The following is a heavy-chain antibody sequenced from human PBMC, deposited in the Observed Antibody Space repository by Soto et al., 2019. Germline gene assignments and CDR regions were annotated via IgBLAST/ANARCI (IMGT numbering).Heavy chain of an antibody. V-gene: IGHV3-7*01. CDR1: GFTFSSYW. J-gene: IGHJ4*02. CDR2: INQDGSEK. CDR3: SPSLDF. Sequence: PGGSLRLSCAASGFTFSSYWMDWARQAPGKGLEWVANINQDGSEKHYVDSVKGRFTISRDNAKNSLYLQMSSLTAEDSALYYCSPSLDFWGQGTLVTVYS.